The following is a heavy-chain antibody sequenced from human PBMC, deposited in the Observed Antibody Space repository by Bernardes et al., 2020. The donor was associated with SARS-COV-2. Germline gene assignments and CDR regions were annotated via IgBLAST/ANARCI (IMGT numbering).Heavy chain of an antibody. CDR1: GFTFSSYE. V-gene: IGHV3-48*03. Sequence: GSLRLSCAASGFTFSSYEMNWVRQAPGKGLEWVSYISSSGSTIYYADSVKGRFTISRDNAKNSLYLQMNSLRAEDTAVYYCAREVAVAGRGDWFDPWGQGTLVTVSS. CDR2: ISSSGSTI. J-gene: IGHJ5*02. CDR3: AREVAVAGRGDWFDP. D-gene: IGHD6-19*01.